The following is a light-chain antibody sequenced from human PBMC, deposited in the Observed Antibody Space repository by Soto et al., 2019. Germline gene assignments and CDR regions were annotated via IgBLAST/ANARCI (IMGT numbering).Light chain of an antibody. CDR1: QSFSNN. Sequence: EIEMTQSPATLSVSPGERATLSCRASQSFSNNLAWYQQKPGQAPRLLIFAASTRATGIPARFSGRGSGTEFTLTISNLQSEDSAVYYCHQYYKWPQTFGQGTKVEIK. J-gene: IGKJ1*01. V-gene: IGKV3-15*01. CDR3: HQYYKWPQT. CDR2: AAS.